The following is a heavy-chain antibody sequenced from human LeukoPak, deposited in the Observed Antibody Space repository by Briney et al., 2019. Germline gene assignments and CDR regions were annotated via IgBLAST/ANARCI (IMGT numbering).Heavy chain of an antibody. Sequence: SETLSLTCTVSGGSISSYYWSWIRQPPGKGLEWIGYIYYSGSTNYNPSLKSRVTISVDTSKNQFSLKLSSVTAADTAVYYCAREWVGDGDSPHFDYWGQGTLVTVSS. CDR2: IYYSGST. CDR1: GGSISSYY. CDR3: AREWVGDGDSPHFDY. V-gene: IGHV4-59*01. J-gene: IGHJ4*02. D-gene: IGHD4-17*01.